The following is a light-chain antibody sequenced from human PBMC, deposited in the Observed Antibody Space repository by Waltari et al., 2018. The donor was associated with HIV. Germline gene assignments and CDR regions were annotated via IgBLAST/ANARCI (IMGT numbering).Light chain of an antibody. V-gene: IGLV2-23*02. CDR1: SSDIGSYNL. CDR2: DVN. CDR3: CSYAGSPTFVI. J-gene: IGLJ2*01. Sequence: QSALTQPASVSGSLGQSITISCTGTSSDIGSYNLVSWYQQYPGKAPKVIIYDVNKWPSGVSHRFSGFKAANTASLKISGLQAADEADYYRCSYAGSPTFVIFGGGTKVTVI.